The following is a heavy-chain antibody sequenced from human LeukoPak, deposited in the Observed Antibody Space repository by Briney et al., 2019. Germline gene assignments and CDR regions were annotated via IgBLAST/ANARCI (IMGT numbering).Heavy chain of an antibody. CDR1: GFTVSSSY. J-gene: IGHJ6*02. CDR2: FYRGDST. CDR3: ARERHYGDYDTGEEDYYYYGMDV. Sequence: PGGSLRLSCAASGFTVSSSYMYWVRQAPGKGLEWVSFFYRGDSTYYAESVRGRFTISRDNSKNTLYLLMNSLIPEDTAVYYCARERHYGDYDTGEEDYYYYGMDVWGQGTTVTVSS. V-gene: IGHV3-53*01. D-gene: IGHD4-17*01.